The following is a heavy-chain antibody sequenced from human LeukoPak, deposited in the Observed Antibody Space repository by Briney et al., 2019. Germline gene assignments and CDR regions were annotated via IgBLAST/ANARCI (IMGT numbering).Heavy chain of an antibody. V-gene: IGHV3-15*01. CDR3: TTVKSAWIQSY. D-gene: IGHD5-18*01. J-gene: IGHJ4*02. Sequence: GGSLRLSCAASGFTFSSYEMNWVRQAPGKGLEWVGRIKSTTDGGTRDYAAPVKGRFTISRDDSKNTLFLQMNNLKTEDTAVYYCTTVKSAWIQSYWGQGTLVTVSS. CDR2: IKSTTDGGTR. CDR1: GFTFSSYE.